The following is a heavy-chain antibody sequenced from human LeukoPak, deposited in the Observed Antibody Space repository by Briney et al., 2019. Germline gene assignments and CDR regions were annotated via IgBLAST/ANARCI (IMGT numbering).Heavy chain of an antibody. CDR1: GGTFSSYA. CDR2: IIPILGIA. Sequence: SVKVSCKAFGGTFSSYAISWVRQAPGQGREWMGRIIPILGIANYAQKFQGRVTITADKSTSTAYMELSSLRSEDTAVYYCARTDYYDSSGYYPDAFDIWGQGTMVTVSS. J-gene: IGHJ3*02. CDR3: ARTDYYDSSGYYPDAFDI. V-gene: IGHV1-69*04. D-gene: IGHD3-22*01.